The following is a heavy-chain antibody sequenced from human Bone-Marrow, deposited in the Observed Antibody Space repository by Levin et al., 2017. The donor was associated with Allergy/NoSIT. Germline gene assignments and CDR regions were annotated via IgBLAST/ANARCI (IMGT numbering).Heavy chain of an antibody. CDR3: ARDGNYYGSGSYYRVYFDY. CDR2: IKEDGSEK. D-gene: IGHD3-10*01. V-gene: IGHV3-7*04. J-gene: IGHJ4*02. CDR1: GFTFSNFW. Sequence: PGGSLRLSCAGSGFTFSNFWMTWVRQAPGRGLEWVANIKEDGSEKFYVDSVRGRFAVSRDNADNSLYLQMNNLRAEDTGLYYCARDGNYYGSGSYYRVYFDYWGQGTLVTVSS.